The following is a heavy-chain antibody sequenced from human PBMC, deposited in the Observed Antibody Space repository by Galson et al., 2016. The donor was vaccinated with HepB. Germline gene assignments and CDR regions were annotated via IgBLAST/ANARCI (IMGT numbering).Heavy chain of an antibody. CDR3: TRCSSPSGTSTTSSYY. CDR2: ISAYNGNT. CDR1: GYTFINYG. D-gene: IGHD1-26*01. J-gene: IGHJ4*02. V-gene: IGHV1-18*01. Sequence: SVKVSCKASGYTFINYGITWVRQAPGQGLEWMGWISAYNGNTNYAQKLWGRVTMTTDPSTTTAYMELRSLRTDDTALYYCTRCSSPSGTSTTSSYYWGQGTLVTVSS.